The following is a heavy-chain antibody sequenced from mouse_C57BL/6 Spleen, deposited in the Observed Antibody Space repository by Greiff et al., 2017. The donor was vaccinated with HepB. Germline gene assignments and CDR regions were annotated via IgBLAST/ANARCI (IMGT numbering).Heavy chain of an antibody. J-gene: IGHJ3*01. CDR3: ARGYYDGAWFAY. V-gene: IGHV5-17*01. D-gene: IGHD1-1*01. CDR1: GFTFSDYG. CDR2: ISSGSSTI. Sequence: EVKLMESGGGLLKPGGSLKLSCAASGFTFSDYGMHWVRQAPEKGLEWVAYISSGSSTIYYADTVKGRFTISRDNAKNTLFLQMTSLRSEDTAMYYCARGYYDGAWFAYWGQGTLVTVSA.